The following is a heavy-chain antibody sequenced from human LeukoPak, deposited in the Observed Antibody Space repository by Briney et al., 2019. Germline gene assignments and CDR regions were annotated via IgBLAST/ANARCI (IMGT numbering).Heavy chain of an antibody. J-gene: IGHJ2*01. Sequence: SETLSLTCTVSGGSISSYYWSWIRQPPGKELEWIGYIYYSGSTNYNPSLKSRVTISVDTSKNQFSLKLSSVTAADTAVYYYARGYWYFDLWGRGTLVTVSS. CDR3: ARGYWYFDL. CDR2: IYYSGST. V-gene: IGHV4-59*01. CDR1: GGSISSYY.